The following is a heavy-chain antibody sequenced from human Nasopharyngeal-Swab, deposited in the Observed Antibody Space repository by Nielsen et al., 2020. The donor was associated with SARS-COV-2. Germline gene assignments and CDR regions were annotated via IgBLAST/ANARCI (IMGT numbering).Heavy chain of an antibody. Sequence: SLKISCAASGFSFDDYAMHLVRQAPGKGLEWVSGISWNSGSIGYADSVKGRFTISRDNAKNSLYLQMNSLRAEDTALYYCARDPFGYDSSGFASYWGQGTLVTVSS. CDR3: ARDPFGYDSSGFASY. CDR1: GFSFDDYA. V-gene: IGHV3-9*01. D-gene: IGHD3-22*01. J-gene: IGHJ4*02. CDR2: ISWNSGSI.